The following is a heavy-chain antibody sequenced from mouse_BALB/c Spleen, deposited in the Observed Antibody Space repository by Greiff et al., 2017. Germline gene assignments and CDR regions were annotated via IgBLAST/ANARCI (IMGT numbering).Heavy chain of an antibody. CDR3: TRGENDGAWFAY. CDR1: GYTFTSYW. J-gene: IGHJ3*01. Sequence: QVQLQQSGAELVRPGASVKLSCKASGYTFTSYWINWVKQRPGQGLEWIGNIYPSDSYTNYNQKFKDKATLTVDKSSSTAYMQLSSPTSEDSAVYYCTRGENDGAWFAYWGQGTLVTVSA. V-gene: IGHV1-69*02. D-gene: IGHD2-12*01. CDR2: IYPSDSYT.